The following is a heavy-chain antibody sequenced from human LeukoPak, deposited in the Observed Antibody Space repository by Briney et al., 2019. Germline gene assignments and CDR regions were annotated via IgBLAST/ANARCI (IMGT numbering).Heavy chain of an antibody. CDR1: GYSISSGYY. Sequence: SETLSLTCTVSGYSISSGYYWGWIRQPPGKGLEWIENIHHSGSTYYNLSLKSRVTISADTSKNQFSLKLSSVTAADTAVYYCARTKGGIAAADAYFDYWGQGTLVTVSS. CDR2: IHHSGST. V-gene: IGHV4-38-2*02. CDR3: ARTKGGIAAADAYFDY. D-gene: IGHD6-13*01. J-gene: IGHJ4*02.